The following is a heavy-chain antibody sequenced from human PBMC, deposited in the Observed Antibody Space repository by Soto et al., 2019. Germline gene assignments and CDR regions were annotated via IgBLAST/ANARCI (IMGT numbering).Heavy chain of an antibody. D-gene: IGHD3-22*01. CDR2: IYYSGST. V-gene: IGHV4-61*08. Sequence: SETLSLTCTVSGGSISSGDYYWSWIRQPPGKGLEWIGYIYYSGSTNYNPSLKSRVTISVDTSKNQFSLKLSSVTAADTAVYYCARELNYYDSSGYYNWFDPWGQGTLVTVSS. CDR3: ARELNYYDSSGYYNWFDP. CDR1: GGSISSGDYY. J-gene: IGHJ5*02.